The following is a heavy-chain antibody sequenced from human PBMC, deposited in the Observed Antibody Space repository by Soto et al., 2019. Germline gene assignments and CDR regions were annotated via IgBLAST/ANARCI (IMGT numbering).Heavy chain of an antibody. D-gene: IGHD6-19*01. Sequence: PGGSLRLSCAASGSTFDDYAMHWVRQAPGKGLEWVSGISWNSGSIGYADSVKGRFTISRDNAKNSLYLQMNSLRAEDTALYYCAKDRSVSGWPRFFDYWGQGTLVTVS. V-gene: IGHV3-9*01. CDR3: AKDRSVSGWPRFFDY. J-gene: IGHJ4*02. CDR2: ISWNSGSI. CDR1: GSTFDDYA.